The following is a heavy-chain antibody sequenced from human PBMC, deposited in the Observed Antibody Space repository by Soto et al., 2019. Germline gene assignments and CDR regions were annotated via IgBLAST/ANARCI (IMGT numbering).Heavy chain of an antibody. Sequence: QITLKESGPTLVKPTQTLTLTCTFSGFSLSTSGVGVGWIRQPPGKALEWLALIYWDDDKRYSPSLKSRLTITKDTSKNQVVLTMTNMDPVDTATYYFVAMDAGRWLQSQPFDYWGQGTLVTVSS. CDR1: GFSLSTSGVG. V-gene: IGHV2-5*02. CDR3: VAMDAGRWLQSQPFDY. CDR2: IYWDDDK. J-gene: IGHJ4*02. D-gene: IGHD2-2*01.